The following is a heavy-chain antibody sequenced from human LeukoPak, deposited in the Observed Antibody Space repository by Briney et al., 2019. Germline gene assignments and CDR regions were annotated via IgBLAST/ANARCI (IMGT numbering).Heavy chain of an antibody. CDR3: ARALPSYSSSWYGGFSVGGFDY. Sequence: PGGSPRLSCAASGFTFSSYGMHWVRQAPGKGLEWVSSISSSSSYIYYADSVKGRFTISRDNAKNSLYLQMNSLRAEDTAVYYCARALPSYSSSWYGGFSVGGFDYWGQGTLVTVSS. D-gene: IGHD6-13*01. CDR2: ISSSSSYI. V-gene: IGHV3-21*01. J-gene: IGHJ4*02. CDR1: GFTFSSYG.